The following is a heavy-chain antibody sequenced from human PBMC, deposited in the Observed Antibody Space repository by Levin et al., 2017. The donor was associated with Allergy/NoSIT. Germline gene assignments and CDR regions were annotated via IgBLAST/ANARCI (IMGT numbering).Heavy chain of an antibody. J-gene: IGHJ6*02. CDR3: ARDYWTYTGTRDGTDG. V-gene: IGHV3-30*04. CDR2: ISYNGNIK. Sequence: GGSLRLSCVASGFTFSDYAMHWARQAPGRGLEWVAVISYNGNIKYNADSVQGRFTISRSNSNNTLYMQMNSLRVEDTGVYYCARDYWTYTGTRDGTDGWGQGTTVTVSS. CDR1: GFTFSDYA. D-gene: IGHD1-1*01.